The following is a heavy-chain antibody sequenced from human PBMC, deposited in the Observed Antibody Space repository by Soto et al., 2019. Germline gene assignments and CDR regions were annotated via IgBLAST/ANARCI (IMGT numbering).Heavy chain of an antibody. CDR1: GYTFTTYG. CDR3: ARDKGSKAWYYFFDF. V-gene: IGHV1-18*01. CDR2: ISAYNGNT. J-gene: IGHJ4*02. D-gene: IGHD1-26*01. Sequence: ASVKVSCKASGYTFTTYGIAWVRQAPGQGLEWLGWISAYNGNTNYAQKFQGRVTMTTETSTNTAYMEVRSLGSDDTAVYYCARDKGSKAWYYFFDFWGQGTLVTVSS.